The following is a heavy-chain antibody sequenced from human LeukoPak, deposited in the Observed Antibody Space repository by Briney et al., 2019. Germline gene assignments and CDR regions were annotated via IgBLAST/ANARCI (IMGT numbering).Heavy chain of an antibody. CDR1: GGTFSSYA. Sequence: ASVKVSCKASGGTFSSYAISWVRQAPGQGLEWTGGIIPIFGTANYAQKFQGRVTITADESTSTAYMELSSLRSEDTAVYYCARASARGYCSGGSCYSDWFDPWGQGTLVTVSS. J-gene: IGHJ5*02. D-gene: IGHD2-15*01. CDR2: IIPIFGTA. CDR3: ARASARGYCSGGSCYSDWFDP. V-gene: IGHV1-69*13.